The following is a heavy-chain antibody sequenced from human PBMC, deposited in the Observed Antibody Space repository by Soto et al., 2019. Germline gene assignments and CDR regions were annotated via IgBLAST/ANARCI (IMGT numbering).Heavy chain of an antibody. V-gene: IGHV4-34*01. Sequence: SETLSLTCAVYGGSFSGYYWSWIRQPPGKGLEWIGEINHSGSTNYNPSLKSRVTISVDTSKNQFSLKLSSVTAADTAVYYCARGYGSGTPGGSYYYYYMDVWGKGTTVTVSS. D-gene: IGHD3-10*01. CDR3: ARGYGSGTPGGSYYYYYMDV. CDR2: INHSGST. J-gene: IGHJ6*03. CDR1: GGSFSGYY.